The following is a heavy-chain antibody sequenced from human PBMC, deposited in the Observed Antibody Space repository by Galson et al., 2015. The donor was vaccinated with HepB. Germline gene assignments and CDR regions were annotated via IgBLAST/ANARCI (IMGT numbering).Heavy chain of an antibody. V-gene: IGHV3-23*01. J-gene: IGHJ6*02. D-gene: IGHD6-19*01. Sequence: SLRLSCAASGFTFTTYGMGWVRQAPGKGLEWVSGISSSGGCTNYADSVKGRFTISRDKSQNSLSLQMTNLRAEDTAGYYCAKGWGSGWSNGMDVWGQGTTVTVSS. CDR2: ISSSGGCT. CDR3: AKGWGSGWSNGMDV. CDR1: GFTFTTYG.